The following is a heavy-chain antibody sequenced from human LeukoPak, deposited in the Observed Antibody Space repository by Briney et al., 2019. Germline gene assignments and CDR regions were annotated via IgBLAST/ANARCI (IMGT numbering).Heavy chain of an antibody. CDR3: AKAFERFGDFHY. D-gene: IGHD3-10*01. CDR1: GFTFSSYA. Sequence: GGSLRLSCAASGFTFSSYAMNWVRQAPGKGLEWVSATGSTGVSTFYADSVKGRFTVSRDNSKNTLYLQMNSLRVEDTAVYYCAKAFERFGDFHYWGQGTLVTVPS. V-gene: IGHV3-23*01. J-gene: IGHJ4*02. CDR2: TGSTGVST.